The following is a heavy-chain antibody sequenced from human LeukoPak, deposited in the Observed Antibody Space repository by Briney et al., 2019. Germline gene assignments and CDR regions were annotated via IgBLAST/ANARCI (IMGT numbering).Heavy chain of an antibody. CDR3: ARDPKWELLVGGPDY. D-gene: IGHD1-26*01. CDR1: GFSLSNYA. J-gene: IGHJ4*02. CDR2: ISERGSST. V-gene: IGHV3-23*01. Sequence: PTGGSLRLSCVVSGFSLSNYAMSWVRQAPGKGLEWVSYISERGSSTTYADSVKGRFTISRDNSKNTLYLQMNSLRAEDTAVYYCARDPKWELLVGGPDYWGQGTLVTVSS.